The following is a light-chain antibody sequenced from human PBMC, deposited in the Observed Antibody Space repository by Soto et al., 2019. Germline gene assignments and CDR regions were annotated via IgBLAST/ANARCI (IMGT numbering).Light chain of an antibody. CDR2: GGS. J-gene: IGKJ3*01. CDR1: QSISVY. V-gene: IGKV1-5*01. Sequence: DIQMTQSPSTLSASVGDRVTITCRASQSISVYLAWYQQRPREAPKLLIYGGSSLESGVPARFSGSGSGTDFTLTISSLEPEDFAVYYCQQRSNSFTFGPGTKVDIK. CDR3: QQRSNSFT.